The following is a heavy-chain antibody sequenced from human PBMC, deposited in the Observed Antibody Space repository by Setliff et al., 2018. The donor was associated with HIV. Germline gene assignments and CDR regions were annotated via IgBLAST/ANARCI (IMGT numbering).Heavy chain of an antibody. J-gene: IGHJ4*02. CDR3: ARDYYGSGSYFPTQFDY. CDR2: INGGTTT. V-gene: IGHV3-53*01. D-gene: IGHD3-10*01. Sequence: PGGSLRLSCVASGITVSGIYMTWVRQAPGKGLEWVSVINGGTTTYYYVDSVKGRFTISRDNAKNSLYLQMNSLRAEDTAVYYCARDYYGSGSYFPTQFDYWGQGTLVTVSS. CDR1: GITVSGIY.